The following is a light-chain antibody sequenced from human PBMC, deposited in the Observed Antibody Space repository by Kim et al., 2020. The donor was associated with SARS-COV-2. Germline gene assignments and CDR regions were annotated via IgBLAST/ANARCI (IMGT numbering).Light chain of an antibody. J-gene: IGLJ2*01. CDR1: SSNIGNNY. Sequence: GQKDTSTCSGSSSNIGNNYVSWYQQLPGTAPKLLIYDNNKRPSGIPDRFSGSKSGTSATLGITGLQTGDEADYYCGTWDSSLSAVVFGGGTQLTVL. CDR3: GTWDSSLSAVV. V-gene: IGLV1-51*01. CDR2: DNN.